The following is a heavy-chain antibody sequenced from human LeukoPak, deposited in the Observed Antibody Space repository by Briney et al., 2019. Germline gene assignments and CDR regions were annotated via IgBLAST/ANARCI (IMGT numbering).Heavy chain of an antibody. CDR3: ARDHDAPNWFDP. CDR2: ISAYNGNT. Sequence: ASVKVSCKASGYTFTSYGISWVRQAPVQGLEWMGWISAYNGNTNYAQKLQGRVTMTTDTSTSTAYMELRSLRSDDTAVYYCARDHDAPNWFDPWGQGTLVTVSS. D-gene: IGHD2-8*01. V-gene: IGHV1-18*01. CDR1: GYTFTSYG. J-gene: IGHJ5*02.